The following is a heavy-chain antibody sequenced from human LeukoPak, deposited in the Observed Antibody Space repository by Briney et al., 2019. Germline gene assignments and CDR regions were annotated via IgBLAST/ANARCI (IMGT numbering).Heavy chain of an antibody. CDR3: ARQSDGSGSYYNPRPYYYMDV. J-gene: IGHJ6*03. CDR2: INHSGST. CDR1: GGSFSAYY. Sequence: SETLSLTCAVYGGSFSAYYWSWIRQPPGKGLEWIGEINHSGSTKYNPSFKSRVAISVDTSKSQFSLNLRSVTAADTAVYYCARQSDGSGSYYNPRPYYYMDVWGKGTTVTVSS. V-gene: IGHV4-34*01. D-gene: IGHD3-10*01.